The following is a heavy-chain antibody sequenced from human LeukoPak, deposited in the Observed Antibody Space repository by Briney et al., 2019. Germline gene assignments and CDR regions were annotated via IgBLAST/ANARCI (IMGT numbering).Heavy chain of an antibody. D-gene: IGHD3-10*01. CDR1: GGSFSGYY. J-gene: IGHJ4*02. CDR2: IKEDGSEK. CDR3: ARTIRGY. V-gene: IGHV3-7*01. Sequence: QTSETLSLTCAVYGGSFSGYYWSWIRQPPGKGLEWVANIKEDGSEKYYVDSVKGRFTISRDNAKNSLYLQMNSLRAEDTAVYYCARTIRGYWGQGTLVTVSS.